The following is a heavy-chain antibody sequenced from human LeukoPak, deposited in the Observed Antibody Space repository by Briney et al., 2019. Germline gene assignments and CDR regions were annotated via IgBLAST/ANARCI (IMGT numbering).Heavy chain of an antibody. D-gene: IGHD1-26*01. J-gene: IGHJ4*02. CDR3: ANPRIVGATRDY. CDR2: IWYDGSNK. V-gene: IGHV3-30*02. CDR1: GLTFSSYG. Sequence: AGGSLRLSCAASGLTFSSYGMHWVRQAPGKGLEWVAVIWYDGSNKYYADSVKGRFTISRDNSKNTLYLQMNSLRAEDTAVYYCANPRIVGATRDYWGQGTLVTVSS.